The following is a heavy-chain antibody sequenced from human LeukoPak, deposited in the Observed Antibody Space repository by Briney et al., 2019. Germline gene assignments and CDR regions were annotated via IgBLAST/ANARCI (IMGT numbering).Heavy chain of an antibody. CDR2: IYYSGNT. J-gene: IGHJ4*02. Sequence: WVRQSPGKGLEWIGSIYYSGNTYYNASLKSQVSISIDTSKNQFSLRLTSVTAADTAVYYCARQTGSGLFILPGGQGTLVTVSS. CDR3: ARQTGSGLFILP. D-gene: IGHD3/OR15-3a*01. V-gene: IGHV4-39*01.